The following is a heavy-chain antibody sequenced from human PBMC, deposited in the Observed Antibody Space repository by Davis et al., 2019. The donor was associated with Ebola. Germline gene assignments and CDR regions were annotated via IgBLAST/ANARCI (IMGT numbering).Heavy chain of an antibody. CDR1: GFTFSSYW. V-gene: IGHV3-23*01. CDR2: ISGSGDRT. Sequence: GESLKISCAASGFTFSSYWMSWVRQAPGKGLEWVSAISGSGDRTYYADSVKGRFTISRDNSKNTLYLQMSSLRAEDTAVYYCARDLPGGDWYFDLWGRGTLVTVSS. D-gene: IGHD1-14*01. CDR3: ARDLPGGDWYFDL. J-gene: IGHJ2*01.